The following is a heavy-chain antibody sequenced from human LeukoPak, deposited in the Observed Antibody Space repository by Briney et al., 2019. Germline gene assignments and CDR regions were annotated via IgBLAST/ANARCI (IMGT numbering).Heavy chain of an antibody. CDR2: FDPEEGET. J-gene: IGHJ3*02. Sequence: ASVKVSCKVSGYTLTELSMHWVRQATGKGRDWMGGFDPEEGETIYAQKFQGRVTITADKSTSTAHMELSSLRYEDTAVHYCARQYWNYFIRDAFDMWGQGTIVTVSS. CDR1: GYTLTELS. CDR3: ARQYWNYFIRDAFDM. D-gene: IGHD1-7*01. V-gene: IGHV1-24*01.